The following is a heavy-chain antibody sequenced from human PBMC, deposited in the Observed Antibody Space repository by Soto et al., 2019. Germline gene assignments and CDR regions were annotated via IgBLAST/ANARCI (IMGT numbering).Heavy chain of an antibody. Sequence: EVQLVESGGGLVQPGGSLRLSCAASGFTFSSYSMNWVRQAPGKGLEWVSYISSSSTIYYADSVKGRFTISRDNAKNSLYLQMNSLRAEDTAVYYCAKGPYCSGGSCYSPMGYWGQGTLVTVSS. CDR2: ISSSSTI. J-gene: IGHJ4*02. CDR1: GFTFSSYS. CDR3: AKGPYCSGGSCYSPMGY. V-gene: IGHV3-48*01. D-gene: IGHD2-15*01.